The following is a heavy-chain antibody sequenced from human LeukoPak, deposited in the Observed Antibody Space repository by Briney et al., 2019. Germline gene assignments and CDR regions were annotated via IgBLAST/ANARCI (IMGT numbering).Heavy chain of an antibody. CDR3: ARGLAVTTPFDY. CDR1: GGSFSGYY. Sequence: KPSETLSLTCAVYGGSFSGYYWSWIRQPPGKGLEWIGEINHSGSTNYNPSLESRVTISVDTSKNQFSLKLSSVTAADTAVYYCARGLAVTTPFDYWGQGTLVTVSS. J-gene: IGHJ4*02. CDR2: INHSGST. D-gene: IGHD4-17*01. V-gene: IGHV4-34*01.